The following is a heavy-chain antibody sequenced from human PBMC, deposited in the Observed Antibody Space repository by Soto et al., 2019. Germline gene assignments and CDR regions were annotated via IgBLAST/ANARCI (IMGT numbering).Heavy chain of an antibody. CDR1: GYTFTNYD. CDR3: AREFTYYYDSSGAPAFDD. Sequence: ASVKVSCKASGYTFTNYDINWVRQATGQGLEWIGWVNPNSGSTGYAQKFQDRVTMTTNTSLNTAYMELSSLRSEDTAVYYCAREFTYYYDSSGAPAFDDWGQGTLVTVS. J-gene: IGHJ4*02. D-gene: IGHD3-22*01. V-gene: IGHV1-8*01. CDR2: VNPNSGST.